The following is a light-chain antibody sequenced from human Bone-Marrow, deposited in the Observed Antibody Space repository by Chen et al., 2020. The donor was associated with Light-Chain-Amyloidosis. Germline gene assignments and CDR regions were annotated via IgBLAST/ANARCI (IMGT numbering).Light chain of an antibody. V-gene: IGLV3-25*03. Sequence: SYELTQPPSVSVSPGQTARITCSGDDLPTKYAYWYQQKPGPAPVLVIHRDTERPSGISERFSGSGSGTTATLTISGVQAEDEADYHCQSADSSGTYEVIFGGGTKLTVL. CDR1: DLPTKY. CDR2: RDT. J-gene: IGLJ2*01. CDR3: QSADSSGTYEVI.